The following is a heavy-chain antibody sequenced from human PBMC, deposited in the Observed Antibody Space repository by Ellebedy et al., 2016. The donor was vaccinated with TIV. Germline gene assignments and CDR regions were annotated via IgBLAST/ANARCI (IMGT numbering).Heavy chain of an antibody. CDR3: SKDLTGYSLYHFDS. CDR1: GFTFSNYW. CDR2: ISWHSGSV. D-gene: IGHD5-12*01. V-gene: IGHV3-9*01. Sequence: SLKISXAASGFTFSNYWMSWVRQAPGKGLEWVAGISWHSGSVDYADSVKGRFTISRDNANNSLLLQMNSLRVEDTALYFCSKDLTGYSLYHFDSWGQGTLVTVSS. J-gene: IGHJ4*02.